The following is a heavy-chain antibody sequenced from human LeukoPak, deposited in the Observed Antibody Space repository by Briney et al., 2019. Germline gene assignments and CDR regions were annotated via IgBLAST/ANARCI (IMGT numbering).Heavy chain of an antibody. Sequence: ASVKVSCKASGYTFTGYYMHWVRQAPGQGLEWMGWINPNSGGTNYAQKFQGRVTMTRDMSITTAYMELSRLRSDDTAVYYCARLQPLVIPAAKLGFDYWGQGTLVTVSS. D-gene: IGHD2-2*01. J-gene: IGHJ4*02. CDR3: ARLQPLVIPAAKLGFDY. CDR2: INPNSGGT. CDR1: GYTFTGYY. V-gene: IGHV1-2*02.